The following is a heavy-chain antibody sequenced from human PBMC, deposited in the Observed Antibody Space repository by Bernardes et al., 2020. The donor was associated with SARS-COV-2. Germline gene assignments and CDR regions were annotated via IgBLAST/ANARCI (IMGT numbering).Heavy chain of an antibody. CDR1: GFTFDDYG. J-gene: IGHJ5*02. CDR2: INWNGGST. D-gene: IGHD6-19*01. Sequence: GGSLRLSCAASGFTFDDYGMSWVRQAPGKGLEWVSGINWNGGSTGYADSVKGRFTISRDNAKNSLYLQMNSLRAEDTALYHCARSSEPLAVAGAWFDPWGQGTLVTVSS. V-gene: IGHV3-20*01. CDR3: ARSSEPLAVAGAWFDP.